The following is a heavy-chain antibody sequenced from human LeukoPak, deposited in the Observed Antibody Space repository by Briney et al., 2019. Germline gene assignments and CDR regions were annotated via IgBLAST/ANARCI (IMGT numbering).Heavy chain of an antibody. CDR3: ARDRADYYDSSGSTDAFDI. V-gene: IGHV4-4*02. J-gene: IGHJ3*02. CDR1: GGPISSNNW. CDR2: IYYSGST. D-gene: IGHD3-22*01. Sequence: PSGTLSLTCAVSGGPISSNNWWSWVRQPPGKGLEWIGYIYYSGSTNYNPSLKSRVTISVDTSKNQFSLKLSSVTAADTAVYYCARDRADYYDSSGSTDAFDIWGQGTMVTVSS.